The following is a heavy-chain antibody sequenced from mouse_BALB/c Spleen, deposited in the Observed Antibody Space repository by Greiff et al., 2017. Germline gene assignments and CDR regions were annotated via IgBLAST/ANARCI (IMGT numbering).Heavy chain of an antibody. V-gene: IGHV5-17*02. D-gene: IGHD4-1*01. CDR2: ISSGSSTI. Sequence: DVHLVESGGGLVQPGGSRKLSCAASGFTFSSFGMHWVRQAPEKGLEWVAYISSGSSTIYYADTVKGRFTISRDNPKNTLFLQMTSLRSEDTAMYYCARSTGRYYYAMDYWGQGTSVTVSS. CDR1: GFTFSSFG. CDR3: ARSTGRYYYAMDY. J-gene: IGHJ4*01.